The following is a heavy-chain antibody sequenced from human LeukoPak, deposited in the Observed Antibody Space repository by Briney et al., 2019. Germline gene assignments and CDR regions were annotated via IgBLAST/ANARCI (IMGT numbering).Heavy chain of an antibody. CDR1: GFTFSSYE. Sequence: GGSLRLSCVASGFTFSSYEMNWVRQAPGKGLEWVSYISSSGSTIYYADSVKGRFTISRDNAKNSLYLQMNSLRAEDTAVYYCAELGITMIGGVWGKGTTVTTSS. D-gene: IGHD3-10*02. CDR2: ISSSGSTI. J-gene: IGHJ6*04. V-gene: IGHV3-48*03. CDR3: AELGITMIGGV.